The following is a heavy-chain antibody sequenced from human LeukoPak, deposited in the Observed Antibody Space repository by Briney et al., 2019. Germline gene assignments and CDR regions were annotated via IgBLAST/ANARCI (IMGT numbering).Heavy chain of an antibody. Sequence: SVKVSCKASGGTFRCYAISWVRQAPGQGLEWMGGIMPIFGTANYAQKYQGRVTITTDESTSTAYMELSSLRSEDTAVYYCARSQPDYDFWSGYYTGGYYYYYYMDVWGKGTTVTVSS. J-gene: IGHJ6*03. CDR3: ARSQPDYDFWSGYYTGGYYYYYYMDV. CDR1: GGTFRCYA. D-gene: IGHD3-3*01. CDR2: IMPIFGTA. V-gene: IGHV1-69*05.